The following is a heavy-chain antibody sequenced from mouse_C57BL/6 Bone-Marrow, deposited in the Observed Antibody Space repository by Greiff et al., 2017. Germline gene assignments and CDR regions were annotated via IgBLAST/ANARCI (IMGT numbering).Heavy chain of an antibody. Sequence: VQLQQPGAELVKPGASVKLSCKASGYTFTSYWMHWVKQRPGQGLEWIGMIHPNSGSTNYNEKFKSKATLPVEKSSSTAYMQLSSLTSEGSAFYDCARDGYCGSSRSFAYWGQGTMVTVSA. J-gene: IGHJ3*01. D-gene: IGHD1-1*01. CDR2: IHPNSGST. V-gene: IGHV1-64*01. CDR1: GYTFTSYW. CDR3: ARDGYCGSSRSFAY.